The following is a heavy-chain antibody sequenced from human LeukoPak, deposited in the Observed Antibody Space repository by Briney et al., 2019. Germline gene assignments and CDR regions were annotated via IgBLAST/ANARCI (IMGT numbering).Heavy chain of an antibody. CDR2: ISDSGGST. V-gene: IGHV3-23*01. D-gene: IGHD6-19*01. J-gene: IGHJ4*02. CDR3: ARGYTSGAYYFDS. Sequence: GGSLRLSCAASGFTFSTYAMSWVRQAPGKGPEWASGISDSGGSTYYADSVKGRFTISRDNFQKTLYLQMNTLSAEDTAVYYCARGYTSGAYYFDSWGQGTLVTVSS. CDR1: GFTFSTYA.